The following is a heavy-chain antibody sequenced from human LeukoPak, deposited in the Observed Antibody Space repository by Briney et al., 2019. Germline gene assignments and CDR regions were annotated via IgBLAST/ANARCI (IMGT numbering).Heavy chain of an antibody. Sequence: ASVKVSCKTSGYSFTSHGISWVRQAPGQGLEWMGLISGYNGNTNYAQKFQGRVTMTTDASTRTAHMEVRGLRSDDTAVYYCARGGWTTGMDYWGQGTLVTVSS. D-gene: IGHD1-14*01. CDR3: ARGGWTTGMDY. CDR1: GYSFTSHG. J-gene: IGHJ4*02. V-gene: IGHV1-18*01. CDR2: ISGYNGNT.